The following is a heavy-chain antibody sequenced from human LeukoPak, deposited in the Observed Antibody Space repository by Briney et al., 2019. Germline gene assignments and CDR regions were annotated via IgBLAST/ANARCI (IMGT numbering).Heavy chain of an antibody. CDR1: GFTFSSYS. D-gene: IGHD4-17*01. CDR2: ISSSSNYI. Sequence: PGGSLRLSCAASGFTFSSYSMNWVRQAPGKGLEWVSSISSSSNYIYYADSVRGRFTISRDNAKNSLSLQMNSLRVEDTAVYYCARGLDGDYGWHFDLWGRGTLVTVSS. V-gene: IGHV3-21*01. J-gene: IGHJ2*01. CDR3: ARGLDGDYGWHFDL.